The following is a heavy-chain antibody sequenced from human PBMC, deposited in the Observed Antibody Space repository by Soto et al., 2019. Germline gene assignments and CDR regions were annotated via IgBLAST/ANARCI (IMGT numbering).Heavy chain of an antibody. CDR3: AREERKGIISWFDP. V-gene: IGHV4-30-4*01. Sequence: SETLSLTCTVSGGSIRSGGYFWSWIRQSPGKGLEWIGYIYYTGITHLNPSLKSRLTMAVDTSKNEFSLKLTSVSAADTAVYFCAREERKGIISWFDPWGQGTPVTVSS. D-gene: IGHD2-21*01. CDR1: GGSIRSGGYF. J-gene: IGHJ5*02. CDR2: IYYTGIT.